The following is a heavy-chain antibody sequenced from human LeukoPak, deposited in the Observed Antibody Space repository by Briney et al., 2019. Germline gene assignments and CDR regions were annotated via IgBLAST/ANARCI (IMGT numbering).Heavy chain of an antibody. CDR3: ARDGAAVMVEFDF. D-gene: IGHD6-25*01. CDR2: INPNNGGT. Sequence: ASVKVSCKASGYTFSGYYMYWVRQAPGQGLECMGWINPNNGGTQYAQKLQGRVSMTRDTSISTVYMELTGLTSDDTAVYYCARDGAAVMVEFDFWGQGTLVTVSS. J-gene: IGHJ4*02. V-gene: IGHV1-2*02. CDR1: GYTFSGYY.